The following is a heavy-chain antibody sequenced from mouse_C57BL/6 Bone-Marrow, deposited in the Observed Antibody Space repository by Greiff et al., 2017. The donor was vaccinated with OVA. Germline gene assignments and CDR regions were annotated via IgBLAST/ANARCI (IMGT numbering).Heavy chain of an antibody. D-gene: IGHD1-1*01. Sequence: VQLQQSGAELAKPGASVKLSCKASGYTFTSYWMHWVKQRPGQGLEWIGYINPSSGYTKYNQKFKDKATLTAAKSSSTAYMQLSSLTYEDSAVYYGARTSYLRTLFAYWGQGTLVTVSA. CDR3: ARTSYLRTLFAY. CDR2: INPSSGYT. J-gene: IGHJ3*01. CDR1: GYTFTSYW. V-gene: IGHV1-7*01.